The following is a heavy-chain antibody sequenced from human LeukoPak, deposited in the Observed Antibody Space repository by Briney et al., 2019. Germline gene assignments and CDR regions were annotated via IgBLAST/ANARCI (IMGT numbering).Heavy chain of an antibody. Sequence: SETLSLTCAVSGGSISSGDYYWSWIRQPAGKGLEWIGRIYSSGTTTYNPSLKSRVSISADTSKNQYSLRLTSVTAADTAVYYCARQNWGNDYWGQGTLVTVSS. V-gene: IGHV4-61*02. D-gene: IGHD7-27*01. CDR3: ARQNWGNDY. J-gene: IGHJ4*02. CDR2: IYSSGTT. CDR1: GGSISSGDYY.